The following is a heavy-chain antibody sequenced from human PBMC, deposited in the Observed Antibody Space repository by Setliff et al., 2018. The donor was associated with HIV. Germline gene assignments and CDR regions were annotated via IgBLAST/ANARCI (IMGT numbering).Heavy chain of an antibody. Sequence: SETLSLTCTVSGGSISSYYWSWIRQPPGKGLEWIGYIFYGVNTNYNPSLKGRVTISVDTSKNQFSLKLSSVTAADTAMYYCAKDRITISAFDHWGQGTLVTVSS. CDR2: IFYGVNT. J-gene: IGHJ4*02. CDR1: GGSISSYY. CDR3: AKDRITISAFDH. V-gene: IGHV4-59*12. D-gene: IGHD3-3*01.